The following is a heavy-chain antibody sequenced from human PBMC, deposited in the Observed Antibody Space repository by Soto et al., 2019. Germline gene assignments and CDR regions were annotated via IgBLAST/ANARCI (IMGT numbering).Heavy chain of an antibody. J-gene: IGHJ6*03. CDR3: ARDGQDYYYYMDV. Sequence: GGSLRLSCAASGFTFSRYLMHWVRQAPGKGLVWVSRINSDGSSTSYADSVRGRFTISRDNAKNTLYLQMHSLRAEDTAVYYCARDGQDYYYYMDVWGKGTTVTVSS. CDR2: INSDGSST. CDR1: GFTFSRYL. V-gene: IGHV3-74*01.